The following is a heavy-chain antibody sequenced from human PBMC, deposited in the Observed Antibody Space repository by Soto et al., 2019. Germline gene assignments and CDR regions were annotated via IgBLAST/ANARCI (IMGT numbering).Heavy chain of an antibody. D-gene: IGHD2-21*02. Sequence: GGSLRLSCVVSGFTLSAHGIHWVRQAPGKGLEWVAVIWYDGTNKFYADSVRGRFTISGDNSKNTVYLQMDSLRVEDMGVYFCVKDACGGDCGNPGGFDYWGQGTLVTVSS. V-gene: IGHV3-33*06. CDR2: IWYDGTNK. J-gene: IGHJ4*02. CDR3: VKDACGGDCGNPGGFDY. CDR1: GFTLSAHG.